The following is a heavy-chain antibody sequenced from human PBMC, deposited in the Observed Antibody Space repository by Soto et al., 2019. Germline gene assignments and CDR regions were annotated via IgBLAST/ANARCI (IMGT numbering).Heavy chain of an antibody. V-gene: IGHV3-73*01. CDR2: IRSDSASSAI. J-gene: IGHJ5*02. Sequence: EAQLVQSGGGLVQPGGSLQLSCAASGFTFGGSPVHWVRQASGKGLEWVGRIRSDSASSAIAYAASVRGRFTLSRDDSKSTAFLQVNSLEVEDTALYYGVLEGCRRIGCYSLDLWGQGTLVSVSS. CDR1: GFTFGGSP. CDR3: VLEGCRRIGCYSLDL. D-gene: IGHD2-2*01.